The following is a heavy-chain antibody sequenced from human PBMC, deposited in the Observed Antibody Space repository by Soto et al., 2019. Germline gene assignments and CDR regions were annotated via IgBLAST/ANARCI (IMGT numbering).Heavy chain of an antibody. CDR2: IYYSGST. CDR1: GGSISSYY. Sequence: SDTLSLTCTVSGGSISSYYWSWIRQPPGKGLEWIGYIYYSGSTNYNPSLKSRVTISVDTSKNQFSLKLSSVTAADTAVYYCARHSPGYCSNTSCYTLFDYWGQGTLVTVSS. J-gene: IGHJ4*02. D-gene: IGHD2-2*02. CDR3: ARHSPGYCSNTSCYTLFDY. V-gene: IGHV4-59*08.